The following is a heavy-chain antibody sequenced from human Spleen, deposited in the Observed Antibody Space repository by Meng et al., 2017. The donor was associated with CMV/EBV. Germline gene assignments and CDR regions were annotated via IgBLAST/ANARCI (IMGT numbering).Heavy chain of an antibody. Sequence: GSLRLSCAVSGGSISSSNWWSWVRQPPGKGLEWIGSIYYSGSTYYNPSLKSRVTISVDTSKNQFSLKLSSVTAADTAVYYCARDLRPGLNYYYGMDVWGQGITVTVSS. CDR1: GGSISSSNW. J-gene: IGHJ6*02. D-gene: IGHD2-15*01. CDR2: IYYSGST. CDR3: ARDLRPGLNYYYGMDV. V-gene: IGHV4-4*02.